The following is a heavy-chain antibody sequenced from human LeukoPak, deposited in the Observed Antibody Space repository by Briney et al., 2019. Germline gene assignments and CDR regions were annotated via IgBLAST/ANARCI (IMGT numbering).Heavy chain of an antibody. Sequence: ASVKVSCKASGYTFTSYGINWVRQATGQGLEWMGWMNPNSGNTGYAQKFQGRVTITRNTSISTAYMELSSLRSEDTAVYYCARARANSDFDYWGQGTLVTVSS. CDR2: MNPNSGNT. CDR1: GYTFTSYG. V-gene: IGHV1-8*03. J-gene: IGHJ4*02. CDR3: ARARANSDFDY. D-gene: IGHD1-26*01.